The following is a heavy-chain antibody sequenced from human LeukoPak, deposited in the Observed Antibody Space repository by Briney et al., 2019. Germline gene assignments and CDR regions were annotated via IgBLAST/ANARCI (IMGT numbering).Heavy chain of an antibody. Sequence: GGSLRLSCAASGFTFSSYSMNWVRQAPGKGLEWVSAISGSGGSTYYADSVKGRFTISRDNSKNTLYLQMNSLRAEDTAVYYCAKAPYGLNWFDPWGQGTLVTVS. CDR1: GFTFSSYS. D-gene: IGHD3/OR15-3a*01. J-gene: IGHJ5*02. CDR3: AKAPYGLNWFDP. CDR2: ISGSGGST. V-gene: IGHV3-23*01.